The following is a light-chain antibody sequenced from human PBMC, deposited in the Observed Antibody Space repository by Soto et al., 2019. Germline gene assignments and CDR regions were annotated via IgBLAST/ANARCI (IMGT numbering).Light chain of an antibody. CDR1: QSISSY. V-gene: IGKV1-39*01. CDR2: GAS. CDR3: QQSYSTPYT. Sequence: DIQMTQSPSSLSASVGDRVTITCRASQSISSYLNWYQHKPGKAPKLLIYGASNLHSGVPSRFSGSGSGTDFTLTISSLQPEEFTPYYCQQSYSTPYTFGQGTKLEIK. J-gene: IGKJ2*01.